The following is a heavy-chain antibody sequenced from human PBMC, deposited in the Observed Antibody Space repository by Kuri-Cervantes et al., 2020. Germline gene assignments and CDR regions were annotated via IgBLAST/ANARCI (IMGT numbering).Heavy chain of an antibody. Sequence: LSLTCAASGFTVSSNYMSWVRQAPGKGLEWVSVIYSGGSTYYADSVKGRFTISRDNSKNTLYLQMNSLRAEDTAVYYCARDRGYSYGWGYWGQGTLVTVSS. V-gene: IGHV3-53*05. D-gene: IGHD5-18*01. CDR2: IYSGGST. CDR1: GFTVSSNY. J-gene: IGHJ4*02. CDR3: ARDRGYSYGWGY.